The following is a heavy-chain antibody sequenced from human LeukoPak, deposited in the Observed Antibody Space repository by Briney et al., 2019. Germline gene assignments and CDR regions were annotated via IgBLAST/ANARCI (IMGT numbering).Heavy chain of an antibody. CDR1: GGSISSYY. CDR3: ARHRYWNWFDP. CDR2: IYYSGST. D-gene: IGHD1-14*01. Sequence: SETLSLTCTVSGGSISSYYWSWIRQPPGKGLEWIGYIYYSGSTNYNPSLKSRATISVDTSKNQFSLKLSSVTAADTAVYYCARHRYWNWFDPWGQGTLVTVSS. J-gene: IGHJ5*02. V-gene: IGHV4-59*08.